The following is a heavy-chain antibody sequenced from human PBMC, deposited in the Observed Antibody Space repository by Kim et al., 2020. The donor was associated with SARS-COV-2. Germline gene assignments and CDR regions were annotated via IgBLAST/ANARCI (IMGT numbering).Heavy chain of an antibody. Sequence: SETLSLTCSVSGGSINSFYWTWIRQSPGRGLERIAYIYNSWSIHYNPSLMIRVPISDDTSTTQVLLEMMSLTAADTAVSFCASAALESGWIGSAGHYYY. CDR3: ASAALESGWIGSAGHYYY. D-gene: IGHD3-10*01. CDR1: GGSINSFY. J-gene: IGHJ6*01. CDR2: IYNSWSI. V-gene: IGHV4-59*01.